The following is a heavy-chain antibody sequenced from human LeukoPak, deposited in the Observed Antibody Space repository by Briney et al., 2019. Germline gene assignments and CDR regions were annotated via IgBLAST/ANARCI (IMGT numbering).Heavy chain of an antibody. V-gene: IGHV3-11*04. CDR2: ITTSGSTI. CDR3: ATRPGGTSFDY. Sequence: GGSLRLSCVASGFTFSDYYMNWIRQAPGKGLEWVSYITTSGSTIYYIDSAKGRFTTSRDNAKNTLYLQMNSLRAEDTAMYYCATRPGGTSFDYWGQGILVTVSS. J-gene: IGHJ4*02. D-gene: IGHD3-16*01. CDR1: GFTFSDYY.